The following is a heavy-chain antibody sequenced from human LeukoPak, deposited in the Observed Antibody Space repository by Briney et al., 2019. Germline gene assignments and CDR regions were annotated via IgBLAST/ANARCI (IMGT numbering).Heavy chain of an antibody. Sequence: SETLSLTCAVYGGSFSGYYWSWIRQPPGKGLEWIGEINHSGSTNYNPSLKSRVTISVDTSKNQFSLKLSSVTAADTAVYYCATGGPHVFDIWGQGTMVTVSS. J-gene: IGHJ3*02. D-gene: IGHD3-10*01. CDR2: INHSGST. CDR3: ATGGPHVFDI. CDR1: GGSFSGYY. V-gene: IGHV4-34*01.